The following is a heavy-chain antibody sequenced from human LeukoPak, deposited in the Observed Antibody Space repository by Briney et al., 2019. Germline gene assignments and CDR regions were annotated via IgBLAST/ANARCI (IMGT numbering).Heavy chain of an antibody. V-gene: IGHV4-31*03. D-gene: IGHD2-15*01. J-gene: IGHJ5*02. Sequence: SETLSLTCTVSGGPVSTGRYYWSWIRQPPGKGLEWSGYIYYSGSTYYNPSLKSRVTISVDTSKNQFSLKVSSVTAADTAVYYCARGKYCIGGNCYANWFDPWGQGTLVTVSS. CDR2: IYYSGST. CDR1: GGPVSTGRYY. CDR3: ARGKYCIGGNCYANWFDP.